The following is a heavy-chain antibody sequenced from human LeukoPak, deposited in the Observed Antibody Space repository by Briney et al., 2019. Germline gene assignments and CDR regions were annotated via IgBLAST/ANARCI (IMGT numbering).Heavy chain of an antibody. CDR2: IIPIFGTA. D-gene: IGHD3-22*01. Sequence: SVKVSCKASGGTFSSYAISWVRQAPGQGLEWMGRIIPIFGTANYAQKFQGRVTITTDESTSTAYMELSSVRSEDTAVYYCAREGTYYYDSSGYYSWGQGTLVTVSS. V-gene: IGHV1-69*05. CDR1: GGTFSSYA. J-gene: IGHJ5*02. CDR3: AREGTYYYDSSGYYS.